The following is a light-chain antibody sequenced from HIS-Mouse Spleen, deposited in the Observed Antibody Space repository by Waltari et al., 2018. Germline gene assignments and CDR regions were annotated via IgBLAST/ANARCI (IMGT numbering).Light chain of an antibody. CDR2: AAS. CDR3: QQLNSYPPT. Sequence: DIQLTQSPSCLSASVGDRVTITCRASQGISSYLAGYQQKPVKAPKLVIYAASTLQSGVPSRFSGSGSGTEFTLTISSLQPEDFATYYCQQLNSYPPTFGQGTKVEIK. CDR1: QGISSY. V-gene: IGKV1-9*01. J-gene: IGKJ1*01.